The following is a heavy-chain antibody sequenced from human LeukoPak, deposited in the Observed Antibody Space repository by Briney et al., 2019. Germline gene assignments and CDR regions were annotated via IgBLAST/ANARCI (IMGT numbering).Heavy chain of an antibody. J-gene: IGHJ6*02. D-gene: IGHD5-18*01. CDR3: ARWGYSYGFPYYYYGMDV. CDR2: INTDGSST. Sequence: GGSLRLSCAASGFIFSSYWMHWVRQAPGKGLVWVSRINTDGSSTSYADSVKGRFTISRDNAKNTLYLQMNSLRAEDTAVYYCARWGYSYGFPYYYYGMDVWGQGITVTVSS. CDR1: GFIFSSYW. V-gene: IGHV3-74*01.